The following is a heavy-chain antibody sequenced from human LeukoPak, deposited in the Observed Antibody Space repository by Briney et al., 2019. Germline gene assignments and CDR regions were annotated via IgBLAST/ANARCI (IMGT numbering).Heavy chain of an antibody. V-gene: IGHV3-33*06. J-gene: IGHJ4*02. D-gene: IGHD6-19*01. CDR1: GFTFSSYG. CDR3: AKSPYSSGWGVDY. CDR2: IWYDGSNK. Sequence: GGSLRLXCAASGFTFSSYGMHWGRPAPGKGLEWVAVIWYDGSNKYYADSVKGRFTISRDNSKNTLYLQMNSLRAEDTAVYYCAKSPYSSGWGVDYWGQGTLVTVSS.